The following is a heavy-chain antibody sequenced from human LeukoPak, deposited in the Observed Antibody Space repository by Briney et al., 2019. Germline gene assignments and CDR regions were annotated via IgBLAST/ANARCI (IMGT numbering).Heavy chain of an antibody. Sequence: PSETPSLTCTVSGGSISSYYWSWIRQPPGKGLEWIGYIYYSGSTNYNPSLKSRVTISVGTSKNQFSLKLSSVTAADTAVYYCARDDYGDYGGFDYWGQGTLVTVSS. CDR3: ARDDYGDYGGFDY. D-gene: IGHD4-17*01. J-gene: IGHJ4*02. V-gene: IGHV4-59*01. CDR1: GGSISSYY. CDR2: IYYSGST.